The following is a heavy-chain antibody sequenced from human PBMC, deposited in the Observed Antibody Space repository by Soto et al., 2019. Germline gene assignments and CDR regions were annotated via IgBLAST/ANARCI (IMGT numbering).Heavy chain of an antibody. CDR1: GFTFSSYA. Sequence: EVQLLESGGGLVQPGGSLRLSCAASGFTFSSYAMSWVRQAPGKGLEWVSAISGSGGSTYYADSVKGRFTISRDNSKNTLYLQMNSLRAEDTAVYYCADVEGHLTDAFDIWGQGTMVTVSS. V-gene: IGHV3-23*01. CDR2: ISGSGGST. J-gene: IGHJ3*02. D-gene: IGHD1-1*01. CDR3: ADVEGHLTDAFDI.